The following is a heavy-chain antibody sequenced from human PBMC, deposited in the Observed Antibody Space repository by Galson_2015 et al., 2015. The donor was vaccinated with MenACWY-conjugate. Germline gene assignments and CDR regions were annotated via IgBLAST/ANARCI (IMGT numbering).Heavy chain of an antibody. CDR3: ARDLTTSYFDY. CDR1: GFAFSGYA. CDR2: IWYDGTNK. Sequence: SLRLSCAASGFAFSGYAMHWVRQPPGKGLEWVAIIWYDGTNKYYADSVKGRFTISRDNSKNTLYLRMDSLRAEDTAVYYCARDLTTSYFDYWGQGTLVTVSS. D-gene: IGHD4/OR15-4a*01. J-gene: IGHJ4*02. V-gene: IGHV3-33*01.